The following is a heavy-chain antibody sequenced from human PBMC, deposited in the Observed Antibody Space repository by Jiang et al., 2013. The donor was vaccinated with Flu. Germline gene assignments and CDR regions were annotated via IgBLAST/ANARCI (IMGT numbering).Heavy chain of an antibody. CDR3: ARLVIWFGELDNNDAFDI. CDR2: INHSGST. D-gene: IGHD3-10*01. Sequence: LLKPSETLSLTCAVYGGSFSGYYWSWIRQPPGKGLEWIGEINHSGSTNYNPSLKSRVTISVDTSKNQFSLKLSSVTAADTAVYYCARLVIWFGELDNNDAFDIWGQGTMVTVSS. V-gene: IGHV4-34*01. J-gene: IGHJ3*02. CDR1: GGSFSGYY.